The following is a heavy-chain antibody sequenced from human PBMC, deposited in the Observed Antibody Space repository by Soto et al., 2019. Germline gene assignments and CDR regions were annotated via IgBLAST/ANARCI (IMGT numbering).Heavy chain of an antibody. V-gene: IGHV4-34*01. CDR3: AREPVPVTNKFFFYDYGLDV. D-gene: IGHD2-2*01. CDR2: IHHIGTT. Sequence: SETLSLTFAVYGGSFSDYFWTWIRQPPGKGLQWIVEIHHIGTTHYNPSLTSRLTISVDTSKTQFSRRLSSMTAADTAVYYCAREPVPVTNKFFFYDYGLDVWGQGTTVTVSS. J-gene: IGHJ6*02. CDR1: GGSFSDYF.